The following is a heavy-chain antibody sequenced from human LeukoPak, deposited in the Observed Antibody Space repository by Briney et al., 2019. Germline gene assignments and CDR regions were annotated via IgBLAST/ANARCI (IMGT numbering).Heavy chain of an antibody. D-gene: IGHD2-2*02. J-gene: IGHJ4*02. CDR1: GYTFTSYG. Sequence: GASVKVSCKASGYTFTSYGISWVRQAPGQGLEWMGWISAYNGNTNYAQKLQSRVTMTTDTSTSTAYMELRSLRSDDTAVYYCARGRRQLLYWPFDYWGQGTLVTVSS. V-gene: IGHV1-18*01. CDR3: ARGRRQLLYWPFDY. CDR2: ISAYNGNT.